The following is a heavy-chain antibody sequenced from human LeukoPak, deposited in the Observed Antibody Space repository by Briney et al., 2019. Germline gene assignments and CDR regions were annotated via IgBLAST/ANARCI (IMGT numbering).Heavy chain of an antibody. J-gene: IGHJ5*02. CDR2: SYIRGST. CDR3: ARIGYGSGSPTNL. Sequence: SQTLSLICTVSGGSISSGSYYWGWIRQPDGKGLEWIGRSYIRGSTDYNPSLKSRVTISVDTTKNQFSLKLNSVTAADTAVYYCARIGYGSGSPTNLWGQGTLVTVSS. V-gene: IGHV4-61*02. CDR1: GGSISSGSYY. D-gene: IGHD3-10*01.